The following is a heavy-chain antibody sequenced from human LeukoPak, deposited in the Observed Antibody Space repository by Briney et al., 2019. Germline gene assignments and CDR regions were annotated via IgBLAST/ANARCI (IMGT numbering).Heavy chain of an antibody. V-gene: IGHV3-7*01. CDR3: AREDDWNYEDY. D-gene: IGHD1-7*01. J-gene: IGHJ4*02. CDR2: IKQDGSEK. CDR1: RFTFSSYC. Sequence: PGGSLRLSCAASRFTFSSYCMSWVRQAPGKGLEWVANIKQDGSEKYYVNSVKGRFTISRDNAKNSLYLQMNSLRAEDTAIYYCAREDDWNYEDYWGQGILVTVSS.